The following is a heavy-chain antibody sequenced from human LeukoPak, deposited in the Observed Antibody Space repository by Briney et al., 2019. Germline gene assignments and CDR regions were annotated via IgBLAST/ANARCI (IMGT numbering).Heavy chain of an antibody. CDR1: GYTFTGYY. CDR3: ARDMSPPGVLVTSDYGMDV. CDR2: IDPNKGDT. Sequence: ASVKVSCKASGYTFTGYYLHWVRQAPGQGLEWMGWIDPNKGDTKCTQKFQGRVSMTRDTSFSTAYMELSRLTSDDTAVYYCARDMSPPGVLVTSDYGMDVWGRGTTVIVSS. J-gene: IGHJ6*02. V-gene: IGHV1-2*02. D-gene: IGHD2-8*02.